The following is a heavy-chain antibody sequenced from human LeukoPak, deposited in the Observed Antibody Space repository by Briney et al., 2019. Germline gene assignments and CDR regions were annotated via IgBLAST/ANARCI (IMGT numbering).Heavy chain of an antibody. CDR1: GESFSGFY. CDR2: INHSGST. D-gene: IGHD2-8*01. V-gene: IGHV4-34*01. Sequence: SETRSLTCAVYGESFSGFYWSWIRQPPGKGLEWIGEINHSGSTNYNPSLKSRVTISVDTSKNQFSLKLNSVTAADTAVYYCARGVLGRRGRDRLHNDYWGQGSLVTVSS. CDR3: ARGVLGRRGRDRLHNDY. J-gene: IGHJ4*02.